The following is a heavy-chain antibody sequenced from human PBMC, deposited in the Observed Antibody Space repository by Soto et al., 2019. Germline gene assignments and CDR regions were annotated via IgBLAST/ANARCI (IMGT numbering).Heavy chain of an antibody. D-gene: IGHD3-22*01. Sequence: GGSLRLSCAASGFTSSRYGMHWVRQAPGKGLEWVAVIWFDGSNKNYADSVKGRFTVSKDNSKNTLYLQMDGLGAEDTAVYYCARAYDTSGYPYFDYWGQGTLVTVSS. J-gene: IGHJ4*02. V-gene: IGHV3-33*01. CDR2: IWFDGSNK. CDR1: GFTSSRYG. CDR3: ARAYDTSGYPYFDY.